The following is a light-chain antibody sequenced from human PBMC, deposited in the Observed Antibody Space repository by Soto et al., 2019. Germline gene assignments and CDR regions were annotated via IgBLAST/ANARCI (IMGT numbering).Light chain of an antibody. Sequence: QSALTQPPSASGSPGQSVTISCTGTSSDVGGYNYVSWYQQHPGKAPKLIIYEISKRPSGVPDRLSGSKSGNTASLTVSGRQAEDEADYYCSSYAATHVLFGGGTQLTVL. J-gene: IGLJ2*01. CDR2: EIS. CDR1: SSDVGGYNY. CDR3: SSYAATHVL. V-gene: IGLV2-8*01.